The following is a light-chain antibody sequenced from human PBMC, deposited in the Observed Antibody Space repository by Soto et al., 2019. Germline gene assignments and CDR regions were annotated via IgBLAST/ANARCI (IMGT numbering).Light chain of an antibody. Sequence: DIPMTQSPSTRSASVCDRVTITCRASQSISSWLAWYQQKPVKAPKLLIYDASSLESGVPSRFSGSGSGTEFTLTISSLQPDDFATYYCQHYNSYSEAFGQGTKVDIK. CDR3: QHYNSYSEA. CDR1: QSISSW. V-gene: IGKV1-5*01. J-gene: IGKJ1*01. CDR2: DAS.